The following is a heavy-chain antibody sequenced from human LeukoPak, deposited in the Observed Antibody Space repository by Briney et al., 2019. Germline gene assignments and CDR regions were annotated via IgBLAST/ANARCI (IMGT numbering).Heavy chain of an antibody. J-gene: IGHJ5*02. CDR2: IYYSRST. Sequence: SETLSLTCTVSGGSISSHYWSWIRQPPGKGLEWIGYIYYSRSTNYNPSLKSRVTISVDTSKNQFSLKLSSVTAADTAVYYCARLFGVVISSWFDPWGQGTLVTVSS. D-gene: IGHD3-3*01. CDR1: GGSISSHY. V-gene: IGHV4-59*11. CDR3: ARLFGVVISSWFDP.